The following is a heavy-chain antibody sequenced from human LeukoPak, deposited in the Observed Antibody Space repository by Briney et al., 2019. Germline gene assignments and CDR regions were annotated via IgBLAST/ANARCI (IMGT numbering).Heavy chain of an antibody. J-gene: IGHJ4*02. D-gene: IGHD2-21*02. Sequence: PSETLSLTCTVSGGSISTPGYYWGWTRQPPGKTLEWIGSLYHSGSTYYKPSLKSRANISVGKSKNQCSLKLRSVTAADTAVYYCARHALATVTDPSFDYWGQGTLVTVSS. CDR3: ARHALATVTDPSFDY. CDR2: LYHSGST. V-gene: IGHV4-39*01. CDR1: GGSISTPGYY.